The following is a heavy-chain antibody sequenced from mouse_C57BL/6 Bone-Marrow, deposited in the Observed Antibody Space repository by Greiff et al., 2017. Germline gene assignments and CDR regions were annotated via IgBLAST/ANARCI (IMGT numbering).Heavy chain of an antibody. V-gene: IGHV14-4*01. J-gene: IGHJ2*01. CDR1: GFNIKDDY. D-gene: IGHD1-1*01. CDR2: LDPENGDT. CDR3: LYYYGSSSY. Sequence: EVQLQQSGAELVRPGASVKLSCTASGFNIKDDYMHWVKQRPEQGLEWIGWLDPENGDTEYASKFQGKATITADTSSNTAYLQLSSLTSEDTAVYYCLYYYGSSSYWGQGTTLTVSS.